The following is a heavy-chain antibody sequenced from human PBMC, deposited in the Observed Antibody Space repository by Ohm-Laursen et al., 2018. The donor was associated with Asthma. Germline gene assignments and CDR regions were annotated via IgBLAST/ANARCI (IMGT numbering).Heavy chain of an antibody. CDR3: AREWDWTDAFDI. CDR1: GFTFSSYG. CDR2: ISYDGSNK. Sequence: SLRLSCTASGFTFSSYGMHWVRQAPGKGLEWVAVISYDGSNKYYADSVKGRFTISRDNSKNTLYPQMNSPRAEDTAVYYCAREWDWTDAFDIWGQGTMVTVSS. J-gene: IGHJ3*02. V-gene: IGHV3-30*03. D-gene: IGHD3/OR15-3a*01.